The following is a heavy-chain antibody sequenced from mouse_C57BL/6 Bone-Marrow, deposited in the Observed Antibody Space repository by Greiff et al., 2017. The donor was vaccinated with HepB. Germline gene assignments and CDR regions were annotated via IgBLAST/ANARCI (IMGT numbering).Heavy chain of an antibody. CDR2: IDPSDSYT. Sequence: QVQLQQPGAELVMPGASVKLSCKASGYTFTSYWMHWVKQRPGQGLEWIGEIDPSDSYTNYNQKFKGKSTLTVDKSSSAAYMQLSSLTSVDSAVYYCARSRSGYDVYYYAMDDWGKGTSVTVSS. J-gene: IGHJ4*01. D-gene: IGHD2-2*01. CDR1: GYTFTSYW. V-gene: IGHV1-69*01. CDR3: ARSRSGYDVYYYAMDD.